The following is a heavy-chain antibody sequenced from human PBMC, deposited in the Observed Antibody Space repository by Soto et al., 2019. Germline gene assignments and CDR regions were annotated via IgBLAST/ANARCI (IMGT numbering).Heavy chain of an antibody. V-gene: IGHV3-7*01. CDR2: INEDGTKK. D-gene: IGHD2-21*02. J-gene: IGHJ3*02. CDR3: TRDVTPFESDNVYDAFEI. CDR1: GFTFNTYW. Sequence: EVQVVESGGGLVQPGGSLRLSCAASGFTFNTYWMTWVRQAPGKGLEWVANINEDGTKKNYVDSVEGRFTISRDNGKNTLSLQMTSLRPEDTAVYYCTRDVTPFESDNVYDAFEIWGQGTLVSVSS.